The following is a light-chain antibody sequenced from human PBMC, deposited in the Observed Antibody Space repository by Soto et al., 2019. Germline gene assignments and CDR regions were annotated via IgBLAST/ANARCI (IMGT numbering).Light chain of an antibody. J-gene: IGLJ2*01. V-gene: IGLV3-1*01. Sequence: ELTQPPSVSVSPGQTASITCSGDKLGDKYACWYQQKPGQSPVLVIYQDSKRPSGIPERFSGSNSGNTATLTISGTQAMDEADYYCQAWDSSLRVFGGGTKLTVL. CDR2: QDS. CDR3: QAWDSSLRV. CDR1: KLGDKY.